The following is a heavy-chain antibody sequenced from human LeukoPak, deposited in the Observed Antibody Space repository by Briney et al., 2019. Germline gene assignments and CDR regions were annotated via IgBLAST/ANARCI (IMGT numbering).Heavy chain of an antibody. V-gene: IGHV4-59*01. CDR2: IYYSGST. CDR1: AAPITSCY. Sequence: PSETLSLTCSVSAAPITSCYWSWIRQPPGKGLVWIGYIYYSGSTNYNPSLKSRVAISVDTSKNQVSLRLSSVTAADTAVYYCARGGSIVGATPHDPVLMWGQGTVVTVS. D-gene: IGHD1-26*01. J-gene: IGHJ3*02. CDR3: ARGGSIVGATPHDPVLM.